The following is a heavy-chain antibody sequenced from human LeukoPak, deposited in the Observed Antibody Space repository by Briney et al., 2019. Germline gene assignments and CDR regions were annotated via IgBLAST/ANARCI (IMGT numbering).Heavy chain of an antibody. CDR1: GYTFTGYY. Sequence: ASVKVSCKASGYTFTGYYMQWVRQAPGQGLEWMGWINPNSGVTNYAQKFQGRVTMTRDTSISTAYMELSRLRSDDTAVYFCARAHCVSSCCYEDYYYGMDVWGRGTTVTVSS. CDR3: ARAHCVSSCCYEDYYYGMDV. V-gene: IGHV1-2*02. J-gene: IGHJ6*02. CDR2: INPNSGVT. D-gene: IGHD2-2*01.